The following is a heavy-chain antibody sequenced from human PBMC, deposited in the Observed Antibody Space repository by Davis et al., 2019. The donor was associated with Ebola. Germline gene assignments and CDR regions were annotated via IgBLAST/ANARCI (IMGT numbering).Heavy chain of an antibody. D-gene: IGHD3-10*01. CDR1: GFSFGTYG. V-gene: IGHV3-30*18. J-gene: IGHJ6*02. CDR3: AKDRPYYYGSGRGGMDV. Sequence: GESLKISCAAFGFSFGTYGMHWVRQAPGKGLEWVGYMSYGGSHTSSIDSVKGRLTISRDNSKNTLYLQMNSLRAEDTAVYYCAKDRPYYYGSGRGGMDVWGQGTTVTVSS. CDR2: MSYGGSHT.